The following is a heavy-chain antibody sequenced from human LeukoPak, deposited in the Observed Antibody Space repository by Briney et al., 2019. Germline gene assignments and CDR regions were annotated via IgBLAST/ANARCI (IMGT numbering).Heavy chain of an antibody. D-gene: IGHD2-2*01. CDR2: ISYDGSNK. CDR3: ARECRTKVPAALCYFDY. J-gene: IGHJ4*02. V-gene: IGHV3-30-3*01. Sequence: GGSLRLSCAASGFTFGSYAMHWVRQAPGKGLEWVAVISYDGSNKYYADSVEGRFTISRDNSNNTLYLQMNSLRAEDTAVYYCARECRTKVPAALCYFDYWGQGTLVTVSS. CDR1: GFTFGSYA.